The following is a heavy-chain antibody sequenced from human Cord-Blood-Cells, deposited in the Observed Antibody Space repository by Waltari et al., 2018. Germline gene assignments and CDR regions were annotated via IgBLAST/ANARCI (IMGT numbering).Heavy chain of an antibody. CDR1: GSTFSSYS. D-gene: IGHD3-10*01. Sequence: EVQLVESGGGLVQPGGSLRLSCAASGSTFSSYSMNWVRQAPGKGLEWVSYISSSSSTIYYADSVKGRCTIARDNAKNSLYLQMNSLRAEDTAVYYCARFRGGSALGNYWGQGTLVTVSS. CDR3: ARFRGGSALGNY. V-gene: IGHV3-48*01. CDR2: ISSSSSTI. J-gene: IGHJ4*02.